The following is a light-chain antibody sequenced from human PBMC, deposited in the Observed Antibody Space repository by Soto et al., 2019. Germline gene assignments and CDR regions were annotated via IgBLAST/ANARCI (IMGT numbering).Light chain of an antibody. Sequence: QSALTQPPSASGSPGQSVTISCSGTSSDVGDYNYVSWYQQHPGNAPKLMIYEVSKRPSGVPDRFSGSKSGNTASLTVSGLQAEDEADYYCSSYAGSNHLVFGGGTKVTVL. J-gene: IGLJ2*01. V-gene: IGLV2-8*01. CDR2: EVS. CDR3: SSYAGSNHLV. CDR1: SSDVGDYNY.